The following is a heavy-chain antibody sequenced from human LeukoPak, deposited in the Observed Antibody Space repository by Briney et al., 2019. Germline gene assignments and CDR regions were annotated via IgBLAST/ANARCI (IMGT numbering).Heavy chain of an antibody. J-gene: IGHJ4*02. CDR2: IIPIFGTA. CDR1: GGTFSSYA. D-gene: IGHD5-18*01. Sequence: GSSVKVSCKASGGTFSSYAISWVRQAPGQGLEWMGGIIPIFGTANYAQKFQGRVTITTDESTSTVYMELSSLSSEDTAVYYCATDLGYSYGNWGQGTLVTVSS. V-gene: IGHV1-69*05. CDR3: ATDLGYSYGN.